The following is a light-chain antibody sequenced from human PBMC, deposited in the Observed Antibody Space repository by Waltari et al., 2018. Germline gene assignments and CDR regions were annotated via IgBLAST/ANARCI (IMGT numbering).Light chain of an antibody. V-gene: IGLV1-44*01. J-gene: IGLJ2*01. Sequence: QSALTQPPSASGTPGQRVTISCSGSSSHIGTNLVNWYQQPPGKAPKLLVYRNDQRPSGVPDRFSGSKSGTSASLAISGLQSEDEADYYCAAWDDSLSGHWVFGGGTKVTVL. CDR3: AAWDDSLSGHWV. CDR1: SSHIGTNL. CDR2: RND.